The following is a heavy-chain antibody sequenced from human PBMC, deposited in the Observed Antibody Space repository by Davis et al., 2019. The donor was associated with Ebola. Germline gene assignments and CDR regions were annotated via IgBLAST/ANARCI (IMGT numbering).Heavy chain of an antibody. D-gene: IGHD3-22*01. Sequence: AGSLRLSCAVYGGSFSGYYWSWIRQPPGKGLEWIGEINHSGSTNYNPSLKSRVTISVDTSKNQFSLKLSSVTAADTAVYYCARHSYDSSGFFHYYGMDVWGQGTTVTVSS. CDR2: INHSGST. CDR3: ARHSYDSSGFFHYYGMDV. V-gene: IGHV4-34*01. CDR1: GGSFSGYY. J-gene: IGHJ6*02.